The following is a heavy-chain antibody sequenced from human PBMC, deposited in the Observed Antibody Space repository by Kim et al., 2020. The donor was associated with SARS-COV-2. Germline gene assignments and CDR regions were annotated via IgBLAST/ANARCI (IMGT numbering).Heavy chain of an antibody. Sequence: SETLSLTCTVSGGSISSGGYYWSWIRQHPGKGLEWIGYIYYSGSTYYNPSHKSRVTISVDTSKNQFSLKLSSVTAADTAVYYCARGPQYYYGSGMGRYGMDVWGPGTTVTVSS. D-gene: IGHD3-10*01. CDR1: GGSISSGGYY. CDR2: IYYSGST. CDR3: ARGPQYYYGSGMGRYGMDV. J-gene: IGHJ6*02. V-gene: IGHV4-31*03.